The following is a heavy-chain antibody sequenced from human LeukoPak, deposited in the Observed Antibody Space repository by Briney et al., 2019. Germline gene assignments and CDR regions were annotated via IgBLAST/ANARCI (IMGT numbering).Heavy chain of an antibody. V-gene: IGHV4-34*01. CDR3: ARAKCPPHFCSPPRGNYMDV. CDR2: INHSGST. D-gene: IGHD3-3*02. J-gene: IGHJ6*03. CDR1: GGSFSGYY. Sequence: SETLSLTCAVYGGSFSGYYWSWIRQPPGKGLEWIGEINHSGSTNYNPSLKSRVTISVDTSKNQFSMKLSSVTAADTAVYYCARAKCPPHFCSPPRGNYMDVWGKGTTATVSS.